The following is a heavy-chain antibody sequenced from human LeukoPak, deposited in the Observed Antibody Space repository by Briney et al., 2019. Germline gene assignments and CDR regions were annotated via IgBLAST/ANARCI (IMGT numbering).Heavy chain of an antibody. CDR3: ATTFYDSSAYDAFDI. V-gene: IGHV3-74*01. D-gene: IGHD3-22*01. J-gene: IGHJ3*02. Sequence: QPGGSLRLSCAASGFTLSRYWMHWVRQAPGKGLVWVSRINSDGSSTIYADSVKGRFTISRDNAKNTLYLRINSLRAEDTAVYYCATTFYDSSAYDAFDIWGQGTMVTVSS. CDR1: GFTLSRYW. CDR2: INSDGSST.